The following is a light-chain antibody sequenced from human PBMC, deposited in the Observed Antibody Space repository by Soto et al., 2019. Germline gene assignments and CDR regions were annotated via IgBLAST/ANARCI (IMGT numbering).Light chain of an antibody. V-gene: IGKV3-20*01. CDR3: QQYGSSPLT. Sequence: EIVLTQSPATLSLSPGARAATSCLASQSVSSSYLAWYQQKPGQAPRLLIYGASSRATGIPDRFSGSGSGTDFTLTISRLEPEDFAVYYCQQYGSSPLTFGGGTKVDIK. J-gene: IGKJ4*01. CDR1: QSVSSSY. CDR2: GAS.